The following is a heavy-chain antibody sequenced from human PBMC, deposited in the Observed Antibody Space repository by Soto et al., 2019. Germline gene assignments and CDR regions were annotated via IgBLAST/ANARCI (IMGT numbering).Heavy chain of an antibody. V-gene: IGHV1-2*02. D-gene: IGHD6-13*01. CDR3: AGVSPEPVYSNTWHDGRGWFDP. CDR1: GYTFTAHY. J-gene: IGHJ5*02. CDR2: INPNTGGT. Sequence: HVQLVQSGAEVKKPGASLNVSCKASGYTFTAHYMHWVRQAPGQGLEWMGWINPNTGGTRYAQKFQGRVTMTRDTSIGTAYMELSRLRSDDTAVYYCAGVSPEPVYSNTWHDGRGWFDPWGQGTLVTVSS.